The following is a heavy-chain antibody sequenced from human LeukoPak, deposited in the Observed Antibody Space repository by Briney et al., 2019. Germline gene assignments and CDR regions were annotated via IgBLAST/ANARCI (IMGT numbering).Heavy chain of an antibody. CDR3: ARDRIGGEEHAFDI. Sequence: PGGSLRLSCAASGFTFNSYGMHWVRQASGKGLEWVAVIWYDGSNKYYADSVKGRFTISRDNSKNTLYLQMNSLRAEDTAVYYCARDRIGGEEHAFDIWGQGTMVTVSS. CDR1: GFTFNSYG. J-gene: IGHJ3*02. D-gene: IGHD2-21*01. V-gene: IGHV3-33*01. CDR2: IWYDGSNK.